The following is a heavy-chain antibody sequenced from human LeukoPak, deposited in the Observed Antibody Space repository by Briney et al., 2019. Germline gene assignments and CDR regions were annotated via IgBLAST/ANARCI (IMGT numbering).Heavy chain of an antibody. CDR3: ARDRYGSSVGGMDV. Sequence: TGGSLRLSCAVSGFTFSNYWMNWVRQAPGKGLEWVANMKQDGSEKYYVDSVKGRFTLSRDDAKNELYLQMNSLRAEDTALYYCARDRYGSSVGGMDVWGQGTTVTVSS. D-gene: IGHD6-6*01. V-gene: IGHV3-7*01. CDR1: GFTFSNYW. J-gene: IGHJ6*02. CDR2: MKQDGSEK.